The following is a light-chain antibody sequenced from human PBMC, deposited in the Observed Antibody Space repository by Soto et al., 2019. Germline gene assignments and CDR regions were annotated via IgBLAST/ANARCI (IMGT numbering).Light chain of an antibody. CDR3: QQRDIWPWT. V-gene: IGKV3-11*01. J-gene: IGKJ1*01. CDR2: DAS. Sequence: EIGLTQSPATLSLSPGERATLPCWASQSVNRYLVWYQQKPGQAPRLLMYDASKRATGIPARFSGSGSGTDFTLTISSLEPEDFAVYYCQQRDIWPWTFGQGTKVDIK. CDR1: QSVNRY.